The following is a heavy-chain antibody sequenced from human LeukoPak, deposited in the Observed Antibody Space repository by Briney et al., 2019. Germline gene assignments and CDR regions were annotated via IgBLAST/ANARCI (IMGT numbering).Heavy chain of an antibody. Sequence: GGSLRLSCAASGFTFSSYGMHWVRQAPGKGLEWVAVISYDGSNKYYADSVKGRFTISRDNSKNSPYMQMNSLRAEDAAVYYCAKVGSYWDLDYWGQGTLVTVSS. D-gene: IGHD1-26*01. J-gene: IGHJ4*02. CDR1: GFTFSSYG. V-gene: IGHV3-30*18. CDR3: AKVGSYWDLDY. CDR2: ISYDGSNK.